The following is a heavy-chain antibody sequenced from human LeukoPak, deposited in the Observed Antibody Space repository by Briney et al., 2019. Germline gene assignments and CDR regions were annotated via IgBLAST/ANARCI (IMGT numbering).Heavy chain of an antibody. Sequence: ASVKVSCKASGYTFTSYGISWVRQAPGQGLEWMGWISAYNGNTNYAQKFQGRVTMTRNTSISTAYMELSSLRSEDTAVYYCARGAIYSSSSASGWFDPWGQGTLVTVSS. CDR1: GYTFTSYG. CDR2: ISAYNGNT. D-gene: IGHD6-6*01. J-gene: IGHJ5*02. CDR3: ARGAIYSSSSASGWFDP. V-gene: IGHV1-18*01.